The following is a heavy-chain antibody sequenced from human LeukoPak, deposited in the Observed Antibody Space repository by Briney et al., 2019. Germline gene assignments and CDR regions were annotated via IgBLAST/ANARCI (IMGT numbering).Heavy chain of an antibody. CDR2: ISGNGVST. CDR3: AKTHYYDSSGYYQYYFDY. CDR1: GFTFSSYA. D-gene: IGHD3-22*01. J-gene: IGHJ4*02. V-gene: IGHV3-23*01. Sequence: PGGSLRLSCAASGFTFSSYAMSWVRQAPGKGLEWVSAISGNGVSTYYADSVKGRFTISRDNSKNTLYLQMNSLRAEDTAVYYCAKTHYYDSSGYYQYYFDYWGQGTLVTVSS.